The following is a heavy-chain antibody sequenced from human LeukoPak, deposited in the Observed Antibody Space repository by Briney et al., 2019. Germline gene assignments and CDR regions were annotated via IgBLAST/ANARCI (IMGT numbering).Heavy chain of an antibody. CDR3: ARDRSVAGTVDY. D-gene: IGHD6-19*01. CDR2: ISSSGSTI. V-gene: IGHV3-48*03. CDR1: GFTFDDYA. J-gene: IGHJ4*02. Sequence: GGSLRLSCAASGFTFDDYAMHWVRQAPGKGLEWVSYISSSGSTISYADSVKGRFTISRDNARNSLYLQMNSLTAEDAAVYYCARDRSVAGTVDYWGQGTLVTVSS.